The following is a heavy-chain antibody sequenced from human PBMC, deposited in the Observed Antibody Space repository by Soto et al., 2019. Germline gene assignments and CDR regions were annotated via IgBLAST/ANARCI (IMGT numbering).Heavy chain of an antibody. Sequence: PGESLKISCKGSGYSFTSYWIGWVRQMPGKGLEWMGIIYPGDSDTRYSPSFQGQVTISADKSISTAYLQWSSLKASDTAMYYCARVPVVCSGGSCYSNYYYYMDVWGKGTTVTVSS. CDR1: GYSFTSYW. D-gene: IGHD2-15*01. V-gene: IGHV5-51*01. CDR2: IYPGDSDT. CDR3: ARVPVVCSGGSCYSNYYYYMDV. J-gene: IGHJ6*03.